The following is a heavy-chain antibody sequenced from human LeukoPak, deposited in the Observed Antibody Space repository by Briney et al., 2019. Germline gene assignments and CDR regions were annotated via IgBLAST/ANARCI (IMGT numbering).Heavy chain of an antibody. Sequence: ASVKVSCKASGGTFSSYAISWVRQPPAQGLEWVGWINPNSGGTNYAQKFQGRVTMTRDTSISTGYMELSRLRSDDTAVYYCAIWSIAAARWGQRTLVTVSS. V-gene: IGHV1-2*02. CDR1: GGTFSSYA. J-gene: IGHJ4*02. CDR2: INPNSGGT. D-gene: IGHD6-13*01. CDR3: AIWSIAAAR.